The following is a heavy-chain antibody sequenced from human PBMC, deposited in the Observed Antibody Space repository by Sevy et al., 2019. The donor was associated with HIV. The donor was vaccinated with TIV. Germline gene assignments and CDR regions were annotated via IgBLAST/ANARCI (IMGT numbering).Heavy chain of an antibody. CDR1: GFTFSSYS. D-gene: IGHD3-10*01. Sequence: GGSLRLSYAASGFTFSSYSMNWVRQAPGKGLEWVSSISSSSNYIYYADSVKGRFTISRDNAKNSLYLQMNSLRAEDTAVYYCARDPRNYYGSGGDYWGQGTLVTVSS. CDR2: ISSSSNYI. V-gene: IGHV3-21*01. CDR3: ARDPRNYYGSGGDY. J-gene: IGHJ4*02.